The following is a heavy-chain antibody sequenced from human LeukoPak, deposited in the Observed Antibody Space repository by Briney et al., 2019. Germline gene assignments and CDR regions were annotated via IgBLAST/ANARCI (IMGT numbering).Heavy chain of an antibody. Sequence: PGGSLRLSCAASGFTFSSYAMSWVRQAPGKGLEWVSAISGSGGSTYYADSVKGRFTISRDNSKNTLYLQMSSLRAEGTAVYYCAKDPDTSYPPNWFDPWGQGTLVTVSS. CDR3: AKDPDTSYPPNWFDP. V-gene: IGHV3-23*01. CDR1: GFTFSSYA. J-gene: IGHJ5*02. D-gene: IGHD2-2*01. CDR2: ISGSGGST.